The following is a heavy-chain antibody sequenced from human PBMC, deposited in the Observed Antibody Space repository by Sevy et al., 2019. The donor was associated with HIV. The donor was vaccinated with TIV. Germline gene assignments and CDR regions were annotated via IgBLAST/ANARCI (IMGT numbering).Heavy chain of an antibody. J-gene: IGHJ4*02. V-gene: IGHV3-15*01. D-gene: IGHD1-26*01. CDR1: GFIFSNSW. CDR2: IKSKADGGTP. Sequence: GGSLRLSCGASGFIFSNSWMSWVRQAPGKGLEWVGGIKSKADGGTPDYAAPVKGTFTISRDDSINTLYLQMNSVRTDDTAVYYCGYSEYGYYYDYWGQGTLVTVSS. CDR3: GYSEYGYYYDY.